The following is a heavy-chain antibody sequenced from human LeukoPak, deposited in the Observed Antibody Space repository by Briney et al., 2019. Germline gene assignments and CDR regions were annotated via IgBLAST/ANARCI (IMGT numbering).Heavy chain of an antibody. D-gene: IGHD2-2*01. CDR1: GGSISGYY. J-gene: IGHJ5*02. V-gene: IGHV4-59*08. Sequence: PSETLSLTCTVSGGSISGYYWSRIRQPPGKGLGCIGYIHYSGSTNYNPSLKSRVTISVDTSKNQFSLKLSSVTAADTAVYYCARTVLRGDIWVPAALVWFDPWGQGTLVTVSS. CDR3: ARTVLRGDIWVPAALVWFDP. CDR2: IHYSGST.